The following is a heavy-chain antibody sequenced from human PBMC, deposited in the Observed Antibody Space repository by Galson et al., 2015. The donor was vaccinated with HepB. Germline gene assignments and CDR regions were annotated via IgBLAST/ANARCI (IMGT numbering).Heavy chain of an antibody. CDR1: GFTFSSYG. D-gene: IGHD4-17*01. CDR2: ISYDGSNK. Sequence: SLRLSCAASGFTFSSYGMHWVRQAPGKGLEWVAVISYDGSNKYYADSVKGRFTISRDNSKNTLYLQMNSLRAEDTAVYYCANSFPMTTVTPVDYWGQGTLVTVSS. V-gene: IGHV3-30*18. J-gene: IGHJ4*02. CDR3: ANSFPMTTVTPVDY.